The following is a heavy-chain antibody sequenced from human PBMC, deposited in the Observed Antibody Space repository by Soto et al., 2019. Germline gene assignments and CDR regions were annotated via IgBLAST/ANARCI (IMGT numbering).Heavy chain of an antibody. CDR2: IIPVFGTP. J-gene: IGHJ4*02. Sequence: QVQLEQSGSEVKKSGSSVKVSCKASGDSFSSHAITWVRQAPGHGLEWMGGIIPVFGTPSYAQRFQGRLPITADKSTNTSYMELRSLRSEDTAVYFCARGGALSTSWYWGDGLDSWGQGTQVTVSS. V-gene: IGHV1-69*06. CDR3: ARGGALSTSWYWGDGLDS. CDR1: GDSFSSHA. D-gene: IGHD2-2*01.